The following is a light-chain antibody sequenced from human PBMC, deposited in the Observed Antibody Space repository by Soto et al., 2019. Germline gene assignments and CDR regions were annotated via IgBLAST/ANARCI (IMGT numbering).Light chain of an antibody. CDR3: QQYGSSPIT. J-gene: IGKJ5*01. Sequence: EIVLKQSPGTLSLSTRERATLSCMASQSVSSSHLAWYQHKPGQAPSLLIYAASSSATGRPDSFSGGGSGTDSPLTISRLEDEDFAVYYCQQYGSSPITFGQVTLLEIK. CDR1: QSVSSSH. V-gene: IGKV3-20*01. CDR2: AAS.